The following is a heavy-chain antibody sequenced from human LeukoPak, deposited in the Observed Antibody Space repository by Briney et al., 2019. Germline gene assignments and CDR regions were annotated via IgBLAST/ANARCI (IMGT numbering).Heavy chain of an antibody. J-gene: IGHJ6*02. Sequence: GGSLRLSCAASGFTFSSYGMHWVRQAPGKGLEWVTLKSFDGVKTDYADSVKGRFTISRDSSQNTLYLQMNSLRAEDTAVYYCAKDRGSSSAAYGMDVWGQGTTVTVSS. D-gene: IGHD6-13*01. CDR3: AKDRGSSSAAYGMDV. CDR1: GFTFSSYG. CDR2: KSFDGVKT. V-gene: IGHV3-30*18.